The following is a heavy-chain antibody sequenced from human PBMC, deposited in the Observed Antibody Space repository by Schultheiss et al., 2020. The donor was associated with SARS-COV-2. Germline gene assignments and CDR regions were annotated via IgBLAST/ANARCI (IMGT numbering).Heavy chain of an antibody. D-gene: IGHD3-3*01. V-gene: IGHV3-30*03. J-gene: IGHJ4*02. CDR2: ISYDGSNK. CDR1: GFSFNTYG. Sequence: GGSLRLSCAASGFSFNTYGMHWVRQAPGKGLEWVAVISYDGSNKYYADSVKGRFTISRDNSKNTLYLQMNSLRAEDTAVYYCARDRMGDPNDFCDYWGQGTLVTVSS. CDR3: ARDRMGDPNDFCDY.